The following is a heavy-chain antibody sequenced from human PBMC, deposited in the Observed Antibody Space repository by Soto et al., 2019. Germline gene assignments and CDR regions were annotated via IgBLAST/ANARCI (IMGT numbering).Heavy chain of an antibody. Sequence: EVQLLESGGGLVQPGGSLRLSCAASGFTFSSYAMSWVRQAPGKGLEWVSAISGSGGSTYYADSVKGRFTISRDNSKNTMYLQMNSLRADDTAVYYCAKGYDFWSGFYPHWGQGTLVTVSS. V-gene: IGHV3-23*01. CDR1: GFTFSSYA. D-gene: IGHD3-3*01. J-gene: IGHJ4*02. CDR2: ISGSGGST. CDR3: AKGYDFWSGFYPH.